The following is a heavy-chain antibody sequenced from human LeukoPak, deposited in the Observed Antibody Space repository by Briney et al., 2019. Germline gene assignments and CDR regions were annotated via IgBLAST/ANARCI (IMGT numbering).Heavy chain of an antibody. V-gene: IGHV5-51*01. CDR3: ARRAGYSSSWYYFDY. CDR1: GYSFTSHW. J-gene: IGHJ4*02. Sequence: GESLKISCKGSGYSFTSHWIARVRQMPGKGLEWMGIIYPGDSDTRYSPSFQGQVTISADKSISTAYVQWSSLKASDTAMYYCARRAGYSSSWYYFDYWGQGTLVTVSS. CDR2: IYPGDSDT. D-gene: IGHD6-13*01.